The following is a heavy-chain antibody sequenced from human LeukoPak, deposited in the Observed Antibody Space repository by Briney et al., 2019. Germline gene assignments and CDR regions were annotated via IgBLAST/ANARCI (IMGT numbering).Heavy chain of an antibody. CDR2: IYYGGST. CDR3: ARVGGCSSTTCSWKYYNYYMDV. D-gene: IGHD2-2*01. Sequence: SETLSLTCSVPGGSISSHYWSWIRQPPGKGLEWIGYIYYGGSTNYNPSLKSRVTISVDTSKNQFSLKLSSVTAADTAVYYCARVGGCSSTTCSWKYYNYYMDVWGKGATVTVSS. J-gene: IGHJ6*03. CDR1: GGSISSHY. V-gene: IGHV4-59*11.